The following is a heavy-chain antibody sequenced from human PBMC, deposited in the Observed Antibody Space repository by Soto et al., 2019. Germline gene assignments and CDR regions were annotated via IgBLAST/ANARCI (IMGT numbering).Heavy chain of an antibody. J-gene: IGHJ4*02. CDR1: GGSISSGDYY. D-gene: IGHD3-22*01. CDR3: AVGSGDYYDSSGY. Sequence: PSETLSLTCTVSGGSISSGDYYWSWIRQPPGKGLEWIGYIYYSGSTYYNPSLKSRVTISVDTSKNQFSLKLSSVTAADTAVYYCAVGSGDYYDSSGYWGQGTLVTVS. V-gene: IGHV4-30-4*01. CDR2: IYYSGST.